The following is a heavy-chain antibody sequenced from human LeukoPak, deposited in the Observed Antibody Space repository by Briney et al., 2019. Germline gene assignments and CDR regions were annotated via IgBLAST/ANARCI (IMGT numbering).Heavy chain of an antibody. V-gene: IGHV4-4*07. Sequence: PSETLSLTCTLSSGSLSSSYWSWIRQPAGKGLEWIGRIYTSGSTNYNPSLKSRVTMSVDTSKNQFSLKLSSVTAADTAVYYCARAHYDFWSGYYIRDNWFDPWGQGTLVTVSS. CDR3: ARAHYDFWSGYYIRDNWFDP. D-gene: IGHD3-3*01. CDR1: SGSLSSSY. J-gene: IGHJ5*02. CDR2: IYTSGST.